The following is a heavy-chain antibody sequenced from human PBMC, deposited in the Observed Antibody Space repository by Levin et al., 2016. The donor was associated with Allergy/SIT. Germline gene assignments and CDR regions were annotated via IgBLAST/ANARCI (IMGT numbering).Heavy chain of an antibody. CDR2: IIPIFGTA. D-gene: IGHD5-18*01. Sequence: WVRQAPGQGLEWMGGIIPIFGTANYAQKFQGRVTITADESTSTAYMELSSLRSEDTAVYYCATRSYSYGNLRIWGYYYYGMDVWGQGTTVTVSS. V-gene: IGHV1-69*01. CDR3: ATRSYSYGNLRIWGYYYYGMDV. J-gene: IGHJ6*02.